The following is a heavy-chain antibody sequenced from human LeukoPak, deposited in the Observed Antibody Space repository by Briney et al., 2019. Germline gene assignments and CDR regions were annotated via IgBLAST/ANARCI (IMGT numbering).Heavy chain of an antibody. J-gene: IGHJ3*02. CDR3: ARTYDFGRGPPGDAFDN. D-gene: IGHD3-3*01. V-gene: IGHV3-48*01. CDR2: IDARSGIT. Sequence: PGGSLRLSCEVSGFTFRSYSMNWVRQAPGKGPEWVSYIDARSGITYYADSVQGRFTISRDNAKESVFLQMNGLRVDDTAVYCCARTYDFGRGPPGDAFDNWGQGTPVIVSS. CDR1: GFTFRSYS.